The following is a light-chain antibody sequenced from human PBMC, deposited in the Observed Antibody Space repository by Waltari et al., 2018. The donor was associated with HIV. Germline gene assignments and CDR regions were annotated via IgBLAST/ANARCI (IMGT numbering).Light chain of an antibody. CDR2: GAS. CDR1: QRVGSYF. J-gene: IGKJ2*01. V-gene: IGKV3-20*01. CDR3: QQYGSSPGT. Sequence: EIVLSQSPGTLSLSPGESATLSCRARQRVGSYFLAWYQQKPGQAPRLLIYGASSRATGIPDRFSGSGSGTDFTLTISRLEPEDIAVYFCQQYGSSPGTFGQGTKLEIK.